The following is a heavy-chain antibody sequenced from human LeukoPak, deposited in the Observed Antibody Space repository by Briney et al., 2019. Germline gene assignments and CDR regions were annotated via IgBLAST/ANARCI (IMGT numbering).Heavy chain of an antibody. CDR2: INPDSGGT. D-gene: IGHD3-22*01. V-gene: IGHV1-2*02. CDR1: EYSFTAYY. J-gene: IGHJ3*02. Sequence: GASVKVSCKAFEYSFTAYYMHWVRQAPGQGLEWMGWINPDSGGTNFAQKFQGRVTMTRDTSISTAYMELSRLRSDDTAVYYCARSTYYYDSSGYYYVSGAFDIWGQGTMVTVSS. CDR3: ARSTYYYDSSGYYYVSGAFDI.